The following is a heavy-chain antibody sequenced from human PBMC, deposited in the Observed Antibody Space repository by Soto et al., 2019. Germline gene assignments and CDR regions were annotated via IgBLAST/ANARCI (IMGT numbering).Heavy chain of an antibody. V-gene: IGHV3-72*01. CDR3: ARGYCGVDV. CDR1: GFIFRNQY. J-gene: IGHJ6*02. Sequence: SGFIFRNQYLAWVRHAPGKGLQRVARSRNKGHSYTTDYAASVKGRFTISRDEAKHSLCLQMNSLKTEATAVYYCARGYCGVDVWGQGT. CDR2: SRNKGHSYTT.